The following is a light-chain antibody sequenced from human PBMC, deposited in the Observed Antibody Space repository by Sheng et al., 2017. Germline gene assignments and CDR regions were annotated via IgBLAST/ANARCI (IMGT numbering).Light chain of an antibody. CDR1: QGISDY. J-gene: IGKJ4*01. V-gene: IGKV1-27*01. CDR2: AAS. Sequence: IRMTQSPPSLSASTGDRVTITCRASQGISDYLAWYQQKPGKVPKLLMYAASTLQSGVPSRFSGSGSGTDFTLTISSLQPEDVATYYCQKYNSAPLTFGEGPRWRSN. CDR3: QKYNSAPLT.